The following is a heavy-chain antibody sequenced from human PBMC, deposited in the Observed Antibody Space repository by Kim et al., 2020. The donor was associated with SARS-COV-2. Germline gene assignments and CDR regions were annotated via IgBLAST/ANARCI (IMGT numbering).Heavy chain of an antibody. J-gene: IGHJ6*02. CDR2: ISSSSSYI. V-gene: IGHV3-21*01. D-gene: IGHD1-20*01. CDR3: ARANNLYYYYYGMDV. Sequence: GGSLRLSCAASGFTFSSYSMNWVRQAPGKGLEWVSSISSSSSYIYYADSVKGRFTISRDNAKNSLYLQMNSLRAEDTAVYYCARANNLYYYYYGMDVWGQGTTVTVSS. CDR1: GFTFSSYS.